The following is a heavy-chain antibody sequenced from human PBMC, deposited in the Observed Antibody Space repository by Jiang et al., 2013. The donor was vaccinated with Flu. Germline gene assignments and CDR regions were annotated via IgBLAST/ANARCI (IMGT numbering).Heavy chain of an antibody. D-gene: IGHD6-19*01. CDR2: INHSGST. Sequence: KPSETLSLTCAVYGGSFSGYYWSWIRQPPGKGLEWIGEINHSGSTNYNPSLKSRVTISVDTSKNQFSLKLSSVTAADTAVYYCARTSSGWFTGVDYWGQGTLVTVSS. V-gene: IGHV4-34*01. CDR3: ARTSSGWFTGVDY. J-gene: IGHJ4*02. CDR1: GGSFSGYY.